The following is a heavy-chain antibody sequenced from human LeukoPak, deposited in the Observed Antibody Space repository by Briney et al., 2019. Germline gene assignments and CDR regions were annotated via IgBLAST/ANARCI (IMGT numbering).Heavy chain of an antibody. CDR3: AKDHYSASGHFDY. CDR1: GFTFSSYW. V-gene: IGHV3-74*01. D-gene: IGHD3-10*01. Sequence: GGSLRLSCAASGFTFSSYWMHWVRQAPGKGLVWVSRINSDGSSTSYADSVKGRFTISRDNSKNTLYLQMNSLRAEDTAVYYCAKDHYSASGHFDYWGQGTLVTVSS. CDR2: INSDGSST. J-gene: IGHJ4*02.